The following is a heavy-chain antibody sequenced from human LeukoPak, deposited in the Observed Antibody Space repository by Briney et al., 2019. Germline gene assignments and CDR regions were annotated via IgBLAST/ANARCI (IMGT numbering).Heavy chain of an antibody. CDR2: IGGSGGST. J-gene: IGHJ4*02. Sequence: PGGSLRLSCVASGFTFSKYAMSWVRQAPGKGLEWVSVIGGSGGSTYHAAPVKGRFTISRDNSKNTLYLQMISLRAEDTAVYYCAKYSRVDTTRDLDYWGQGILVTVSS. D-gene: IGHD3-3*01. V-gene: IGHV3-23*01. CDR3: AKYSRVDTTRDLDY. CDR1: GFTFSKYA.